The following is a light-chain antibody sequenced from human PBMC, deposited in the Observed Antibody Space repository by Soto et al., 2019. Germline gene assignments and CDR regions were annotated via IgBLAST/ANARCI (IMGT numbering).Light chain of an antibody. CDR3: QQSYSTPYT. J-gene: IGKJ2*01. V-gene: IGKV1-39*01. CDR1: QSISSY. CDR2: AAS. Sequence: DIQMTQAPASLSASVGDRVTITCRASQSISSYLNWYQPTPGKAPKFLIYAASSLHSGVPSRFSGSGSGTDFTLTISSLQPEDFATYYCQQSYSTPYTFGQGTKLEIK.